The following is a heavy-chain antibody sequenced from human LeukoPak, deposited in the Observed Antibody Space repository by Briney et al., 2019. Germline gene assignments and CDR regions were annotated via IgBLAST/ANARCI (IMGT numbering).Heavy chain of an antibody. D-gene: IGHD1-26*01. CDR3: ARASRDHSGSYP. V-gene: IGHV4-38-2*01. CDR2: IYHSGST. Sequence: SETLSLTCAVSGYSISSGYYWGWIRQSPGKGLEWIGSIYHSGSTYYNPSLKGRVTISVDTSKNQFSLKLNSVTAADTAVYYCARASRDHSGSYPWGQGTLVTVSS. CDR1: GYSISSGYY. J-gene: IGHJ5*02.